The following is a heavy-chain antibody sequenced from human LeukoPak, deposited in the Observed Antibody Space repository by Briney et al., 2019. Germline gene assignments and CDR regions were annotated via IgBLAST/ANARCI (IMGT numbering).Heavy chain of an antibody. CDR3: AGDLISGSGSLGY. D-gene: IGHD3-10*01. CDR2: IRYDGSNK. J-gene: IGHJ4*02. CDR1: GFTFSSYG. Sequence: GALRLSCAASGFTFSSYGMHWVRQAPGKGLEWVAFIRYDGSNKYYADSVKGRFTISRDNSKNTLYLQMNSLRAEDTAVYYCAGDLISGSGSLGYWGQGTLVTVSS. V-gene: IGHV3-30*02.